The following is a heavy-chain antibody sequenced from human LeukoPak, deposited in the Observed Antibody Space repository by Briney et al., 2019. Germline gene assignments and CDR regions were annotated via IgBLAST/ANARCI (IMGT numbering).Heavy chain of an antibody. Sequence: GGSLRLSCAASGFTFSSYWMNWVRQAPGKGLEWVANIKQDGSDKYYADSVKGRFTISRDNAKNSLYLQMNSLRAEDTAVYYCAREASDYYDSSGGFDYWGQGTLVTVSS. CDR3: AREASDYYDSSGGFDY. D-gene: IGHD3-22*01. J-gene: IGHJ4*02. CDR2: IKQDGSDK. V-gene: IGHV3-7*01. CDR1: GFTFSSYW.